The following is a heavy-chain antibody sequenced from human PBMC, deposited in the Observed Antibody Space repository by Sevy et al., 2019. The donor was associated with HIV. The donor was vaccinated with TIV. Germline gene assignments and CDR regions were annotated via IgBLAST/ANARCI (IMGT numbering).Heavy chain of an antibody. CDR3: AKDRIEGARKLDY. CDR1: GFTFGNYA. J-gene: IGHJ4*02. V-gene: IGHV3-23*01. D-gene: IGHD1-26*01. CDR2: ISGTGGTT. Sequence: GGSLRLSCAASGFTFGNYAMTWVRQAAGKGLEWVSSISGTGGTTYYADSVKGRFTISRANSKNTLYIQMNSLRAEDTAVYYCAKDRIEGARKLDYWGQGTLVTVSS.